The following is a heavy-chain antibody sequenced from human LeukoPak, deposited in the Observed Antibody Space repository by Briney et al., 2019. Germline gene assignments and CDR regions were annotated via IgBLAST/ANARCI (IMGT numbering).Heavy chain of an antibody. CDR2: IYTSGST. Sequence: PSETLSLTCTVSGASISSGDYHWNWIRQPPGKGLEWIGRIYTSGSTNYNPSLKSRVTISVDTSKNQFSLKLSSVTAADTAVYYCARGHYYDSSGYHYDYWGQGTLVTVSS. D-gene: IGHD3-22*01. CDR1: GASISSGDYH. V-gene: IGHV4-61*08. J-gene: IGHJ4*02. CDR3: ARGHYYDSSGYHYDY.